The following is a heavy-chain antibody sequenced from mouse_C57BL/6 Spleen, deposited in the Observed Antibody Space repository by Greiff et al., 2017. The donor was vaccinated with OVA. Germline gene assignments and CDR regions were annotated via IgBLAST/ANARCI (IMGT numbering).Heavy chain of an antibody. V-gene: IGHV1-18*01. CDR3: ARGFNPRFAY. CDR1: GYTFTDYN. CDR2: INPNNGGT. J-gene: IGHJ3*01. Sequence: EVKLQESGPELVKPGASVKIPCKASGYTFTDYNMDWVKQSHGKSLEWIGDINPNNGGTIYNQKFKGKATLTVDKSSSTAYMELRSLTSEDTAVYYCARGFNPRFAYWGQGTLVTVSA.